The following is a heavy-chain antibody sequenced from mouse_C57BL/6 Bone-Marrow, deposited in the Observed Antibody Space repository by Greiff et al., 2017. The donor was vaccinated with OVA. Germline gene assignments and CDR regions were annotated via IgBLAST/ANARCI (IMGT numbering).Heavy chain of an antibody. Sequence: VQLQQSGAELVKPGASVKLSCKASGYTFTSYWMHWVKQRPGQGLEWIGMIHPNSGSTNYNEKFKSKATLTVDKSSSTAYMQLSSLTSEDSAVYYCARGRVYYYGSRYVMDYWGQGTSVTVSS. CDR3: ARGRVYYYGSRYVMDY. V-gene: IGHV1-64*01. D-gene: IGHD1-1*01. CDR2: IHPNSGST. CDR1: GYTFTSYW. J-gene: IGHJ4*01.